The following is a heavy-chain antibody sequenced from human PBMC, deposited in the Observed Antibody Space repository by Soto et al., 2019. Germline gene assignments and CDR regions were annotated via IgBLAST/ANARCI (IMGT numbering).Heavy chain of an antibody. Sequence: GASVKVSCKASGGTFSSYAISWVRQAPGQGLEWMGGTIPIFGTANYAQKFQGRVTITADESTSTAYMELSSLRSEDTAVYYCAREYSGSSGRKSYNWFDPWGQGTLVTVSS. CDR2: TIPIFGTA. V-gene: IGHV1-69*13. J-gene: IGHJ5*02. CDR1: GGTFSSYA. D-gene: IGHD6-6*01. CDR3: AREYSGSSGRKSYNWFDP.